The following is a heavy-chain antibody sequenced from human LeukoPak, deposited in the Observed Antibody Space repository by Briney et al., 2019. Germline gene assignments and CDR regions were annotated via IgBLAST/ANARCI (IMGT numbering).Heavy chain of an antibody. J-gene: IGHJ4*02. D-gene: IGHD6-19*01. CDR2: ISNDGSYK. CDR3: AKVGDGRWLAFDY. CDR1: GFTFSDYG. Sequence: PGGSLRLSCAASGFTFSDYGMHWVRQAPGKGLEWVAVISNDGSYKNYADSVQGRFTISRDNSKTTLFLQVDSLTADDTAVYYCAKVGDGRWLAFDYWGQGTLVTVSS. V-gene: IGHV3-30*18.